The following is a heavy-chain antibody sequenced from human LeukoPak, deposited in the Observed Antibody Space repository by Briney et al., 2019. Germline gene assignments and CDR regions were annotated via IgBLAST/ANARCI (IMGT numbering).Heavy chain of an antibody. D-gene: IGHD6-13*01. CDR2: IYSGGNT. V-gene: IGHV3-53*01. Sequence: GGSLRLSCAASGFTVSSNYITWVRQAPGKGLEWVSVIYSGGNTYYADSVKGRFTISRDNSKNTMYLLMHSLRAEDTAVYYCARETPYSSSWTDLDYWGQGTLVTVSS. CDR3: ARETPYSSSWTDLDY. CDR1: GFTVSSNY. J-gene: IGHJ4*02.